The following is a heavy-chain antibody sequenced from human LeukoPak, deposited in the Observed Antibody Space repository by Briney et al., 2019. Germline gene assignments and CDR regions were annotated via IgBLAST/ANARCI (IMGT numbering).Heavy chain of an antibody. CDR3: ARGPRVGMITFGGVTNIDY. V-gene: IGHV1-69*04. CDR2: IIPILGIA. CDR1: GGTFSSYA. D-gene: IGHD3-16*01. Sequence: SVKVSCEASGGTFSSYAISWVRQAPGQGLEWMGRIIPILGIANYAQKFQGRVTITADKSTSTAYMELSSLRSEDTAVYYCARGPRVGMITFGGVTNIDYWGQGTLVTVSS. J-gene: IGHJ4*02.